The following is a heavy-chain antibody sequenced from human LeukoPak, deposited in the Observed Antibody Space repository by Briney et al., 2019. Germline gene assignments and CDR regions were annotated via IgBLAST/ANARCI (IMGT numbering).Heavy chain of an antibody. Sequence: PSETLSLTCTVPGGSISSYYWSWIRQPPGKGLEWIGYIYYSGSTNYNPSLKSRVTISVDTSKNQFSLKLSSVTAADTAVYYCARDKSDYDSSGYYLRPANWFDPWGQGTLVTVSS. CDR3: ARDKSDYDSSGYYLRPANWFDP. CDR2: IYYSGST. V-gene: IGHV4-59*01. D-gene: IGHD3-22*01. J-gene: IGHJ5*02. CDR1: GGSISSYY.